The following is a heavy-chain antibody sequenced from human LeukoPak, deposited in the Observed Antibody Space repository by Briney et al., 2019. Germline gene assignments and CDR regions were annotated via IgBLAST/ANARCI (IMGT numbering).Heavy chain of an antibody. CDR2: ISAYNGNT. J-gene: IGHJ3*02. Sequence: ASVKVSCKASGYSFTSYGISWVRQAPGQGLEWMGWISAYNGNTNYAQKLQGRVTMTTDTSTSTAYMELRSLRSDDTAVYYCARMGNYYESSGSYDAFDIWGQGTMVTASS. V-gene: IGHV1-18*01. D-gene: IGHD3-22*01. CDR1: GYSFTSYG. CDR3: ARMGNYYESSGSYDAFDI.